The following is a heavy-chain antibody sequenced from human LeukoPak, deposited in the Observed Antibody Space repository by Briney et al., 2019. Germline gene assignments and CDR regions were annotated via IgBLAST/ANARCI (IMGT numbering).Heavy chain of an antibody. J-gene: IGHJ4*02. Sequence: ASVKVSCKASGYTFTGYYMHWVRQAPGQGLEWMGWINPNSGDTNYAQTFQGRVTITRDTSISTAYIELSRLRSDDASAYFCARVKTYREHFFDSSGYCYYFDYWGQGTLVTVSS. CDR3: ARVKTYREHFFDSSGYCYYFDY. D-gene: IGHD3-22*01. V-gene: IGHV1-2*02. CDR2: INPNSGDT. CDR1: GYTFTGYY.